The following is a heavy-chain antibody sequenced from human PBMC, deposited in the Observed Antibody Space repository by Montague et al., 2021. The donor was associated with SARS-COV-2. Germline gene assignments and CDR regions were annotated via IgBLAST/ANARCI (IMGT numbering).Heavy chain of an antibody. CDR2: SIHSGST. J-gene: IGHJ6*03. V-gene: IGHV4-34*12. D-gene: IGHD2-2*01. Sequence: SETLSLTCAGDGGSVSGCYWRWIGKAPGKRLECIGESIHSGSTNYNPSLKSRVTISVDTSKNQFSLKLSSVTAADTAVYYCARARQDVVVPTLGIGAYYYYYYMDVLGKGTPVTVSS. CDR1: GGSVSGCY. CDR3: ARARQDVVVPTLGIGAYYYYYYMDV.